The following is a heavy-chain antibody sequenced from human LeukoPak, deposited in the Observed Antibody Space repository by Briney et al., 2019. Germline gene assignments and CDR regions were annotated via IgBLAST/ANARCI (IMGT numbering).Heavy chain of an antibody. CDR2: ISGSGGST. CDR3: VRGSLASGVVVYYYYYLDV. Sequence: GGSLRLSCAASGFTFSSYAMSWVRQAPGKGLEWVSAISGSGGSTYYADSVKGRFTISRDNSKSTLYLQMNSLRAEDTAVYYCVRGSLASGVVVYYYYYLDVWGKGTTVTVSS. V-gene: IGHV3-23*01. D-gene: IGHD3-3*01. CDR1: GFTFSSYA. J-gene: IGHJ6*03.